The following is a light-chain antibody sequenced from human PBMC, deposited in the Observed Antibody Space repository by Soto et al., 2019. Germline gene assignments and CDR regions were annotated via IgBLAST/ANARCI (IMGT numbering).Light chain of an antibody. CDR1: SSNIGKHG. V-gene: IGLV1-51*01. J-gene: IGLJ2*01. Sequence: QSALTQPPSVSAAPGQKVTISCSGSSSNIGKHGVSWYQQLPGTVPKLLIYDNNKRPSGIPARFSGSSSATSATLGITGLQTGDEAEYYCGTWDSSLDAGIFGGGTKLTVL. CDR2: DNN. CDR3: GTWDSSLDAGI.